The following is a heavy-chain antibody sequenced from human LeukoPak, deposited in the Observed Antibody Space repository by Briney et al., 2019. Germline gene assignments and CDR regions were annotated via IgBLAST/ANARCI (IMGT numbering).Heavy chain of an antibody. D-gene: IGHD3-22*01. CDR2: IYYSGST. CDR1: GGSISSYY. CDR3: ARVGGITMIVVLITDAFDI. Sequence: ASETLSLTCTVSGGSISSYYWSWIRHPPGKGLGWIGSIYYSGSTYYNPSLKSRVTISVDTSKNQFSLKLRSVTAADTAVYYCARVGGITMIVVLITDAFDIWGQGTMVTVSS. V-gene: IGHV4-59*12. J-gene: IGHJ3*02.